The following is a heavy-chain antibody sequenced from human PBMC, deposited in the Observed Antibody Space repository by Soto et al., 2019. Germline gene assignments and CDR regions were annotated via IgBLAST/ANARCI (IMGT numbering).Heavy chain of an antibody. CDR3: ALTDYGDSGSFDY. CDR1: GGSLSRSNW. V-gene: IGHV4-4*02. CDR2: IYYSGST. J-gene: IGHJ4*02. Sequence: SETLSLPCAFSGGSLSRSNWWDWVPPPPGKGLEWIGYIYYSGSTNYNPSLKSRVTISVDTSKNQFSLKLSSVTAADTAVYYCALTDYGDSGSFDYWGQGTLVTVSS. D-gene: IGHD4-17*01.